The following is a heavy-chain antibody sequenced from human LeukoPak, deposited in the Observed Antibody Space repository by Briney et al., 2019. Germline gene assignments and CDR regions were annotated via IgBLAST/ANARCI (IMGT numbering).Heavy chain of an antibody. D-gene: IGHD2-15*01. CDR1: GFIFSSYA. V-gene: IGHV3-23*01. CDR2: ISGSGGST. Sequence: PGGSLRLSCAASGFIFSSYAMSWVRQAPGKGLEWVSTISGSGGSTYYAGSVKGRFTISRDNSKNTVYLQMNSLRAEDTAVYYCAKDTTAWWYHRAYMDVWGKGTTVTVSS. J-gene: IGHJ6*03. CDR3: AKDTTAWWYHRAYMDV.